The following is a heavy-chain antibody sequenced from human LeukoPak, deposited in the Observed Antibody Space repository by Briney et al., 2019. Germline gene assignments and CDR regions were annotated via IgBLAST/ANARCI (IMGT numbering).Heavy chain of an antibody. D-gene: IGHD2-21*02. CDR1: GGSISSYY. Sequence: PSETLSLTCTVSGGSISSYYWSLIRQPPGKGLEWIGEINHSGSTNYNPSLKSRVTISVDTSKNQFSLKMSSVTAADTAVYYCAGIVVVTAILGVHGTDVWGQGTTVTVSS. CDR2: INHSGST. V-gene: IGHV4-34*01. CDR3: AGIVVVTAILGVHGTDV. J-gene: IGHJ6*02.